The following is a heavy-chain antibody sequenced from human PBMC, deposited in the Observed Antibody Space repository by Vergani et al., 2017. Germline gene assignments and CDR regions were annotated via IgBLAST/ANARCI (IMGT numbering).Heavy chain of an antibody. CDR2: IYTSGST. Sequence: QVQLQESGPGLVKPSQTLSLTCTVSGGSISSGSYYWSWIRQPAGKGLEWIGRIYTSGSTNYNPSLKSRVTISVDTSKNQFSMKLSSVTAADTAVYYCARGEAPGYSYGYDYGMDVWGQGTTVTVSS. D-gene: IGHD5-18*01. CDR1: GGSISSGSYY. J-gene: IGHJ6*02. V-gene: IGHV4-61*02. CDR3: ARGEAPGYSYGYDYGMDV.